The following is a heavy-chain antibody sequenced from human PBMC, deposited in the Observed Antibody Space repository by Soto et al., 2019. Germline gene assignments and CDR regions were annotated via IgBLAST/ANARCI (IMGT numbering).Heavy chain of an antibody. CDR1: GYTFTGYY. CDR3: ARAPYDSSGYYPFDY. CDR2: INPNSGGT. D-gene: IGHD3-22*01. Sequence: ASVKVSCKASGYTFTGYYMHWVRQAPGQGLEWMGWINPNSGGTNYAQKFQGRVTMTRDTSISTAYMELSRLRSDDTAVYYCARAPYDSSGYYPFDYWGQGTLVTVYS. V-gene: IGHV1-2*02. J-gene: IGHJ4*02.